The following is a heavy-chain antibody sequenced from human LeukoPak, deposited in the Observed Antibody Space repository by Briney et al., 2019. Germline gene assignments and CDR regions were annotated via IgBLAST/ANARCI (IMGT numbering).Heavy chain of an antibody. CDR2: IWYDGSNK. J-gene: IGHJ4*02. CDR1: GFTFSSYG. CDR3: ARAHQYCSSTSCYAGFDY. V-gene: IGHV3-33*01. Sequence: GGSLRLSCAASGFTFSSYGMHWVRQAPGKGLEWVAVIWYDGSNKYYADSVKGRFTISRDNSKNTLYLQMNSLRAEDTAVYYCARAHQYCSSTSCYAGFDYWGQGTLVTVSS. D-gene: IGHD2-2*01.